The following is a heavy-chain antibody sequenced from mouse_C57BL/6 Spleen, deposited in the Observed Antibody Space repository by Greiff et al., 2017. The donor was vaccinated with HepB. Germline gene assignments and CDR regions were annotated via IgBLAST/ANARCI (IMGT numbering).Heavy chain of an antibody. Sequence: EVHLVESGGGLVKPGGSLKLSCAASGFTFSSYAMSWVRQTPEKRLEWVATISDGGSYTYYPDNVKGRFTISRDNAKNNLYLQMSHLKSEDTAMYYCARVNYYGSSSAWFAYWGQGTLVTVSA. CDR1: GFTFSSYA. CDR3: ARVNYYGSSSAWFAY. D-gene: IGHD1-1*01. J-gene: IGHJ3*01. V-gene: IGHV5-4*01. CDR2: ISDGGSYT.